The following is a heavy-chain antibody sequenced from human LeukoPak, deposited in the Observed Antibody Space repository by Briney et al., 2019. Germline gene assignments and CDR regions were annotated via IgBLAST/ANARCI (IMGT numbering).Heavy chain of an antibody. D-gene: IGHD3-10*01. CDR1: GYTFTCYY. Sequence: GASVKVSCKASGYTFTCYYLHWVRQAPGQGLDWMGWINPNSGDSSYAQKFQGRVTMTRDTSISTAYMELSGLRSDDTAVYYCARGENYYGSGRDYFDYWGQGTLVTVSS. CDR2: INPNSGDS. J-gene: IGHJ4*02. CDR3: ARGENYYGSGRDYFDY. V-gene: IGHV1-2*02.